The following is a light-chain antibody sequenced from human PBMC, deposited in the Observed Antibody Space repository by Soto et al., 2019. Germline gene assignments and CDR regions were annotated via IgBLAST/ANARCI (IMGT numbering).Light chain of an antibody. Sequence: QSALTQPPSASGSPGQSVAISCTGTSSGVGGYNYVSWYQQHPGKAPKLMIYEVNKRPSGVPDRFSGSKSGSTASLTVSGLQAEDEADYYCSSYAGSSNVLGTGTKVTVL. V-gene: IGLV2-8*01. CDR2: EVN. CDR3: SSYAGSSNV. J-gene: IGLJ1*01. CDR1: SSGVGGYNY.